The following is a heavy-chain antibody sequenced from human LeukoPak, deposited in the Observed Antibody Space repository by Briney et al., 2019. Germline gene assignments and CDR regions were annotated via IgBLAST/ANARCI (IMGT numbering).Heavy chain of an antibody. CDR2: INHSGST. CDR1: GGSFSGYY. V-gene: IGHV4-34*01. CDR3: ARTYYYGSGSYYYWGSFDY. J-gene: IGHJ4*02. D-gene: IGHD3-10*01. Sequence: ASETLSLTCAVYGGSFSGYYWSWIRQPPGKGLEWIGEINHSGSTNYNPSLKSRVTISVDTSKNQFSLKLSSVTAADTAVYYCARTYYYGSGSYYYWGSFDYWGQGTLVTVPS.